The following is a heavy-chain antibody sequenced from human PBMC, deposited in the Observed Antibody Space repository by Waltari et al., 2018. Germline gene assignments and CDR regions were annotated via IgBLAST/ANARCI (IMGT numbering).Heavy chain of an antibody. CDR1: GGSFSGYY. CDR3: ARGRDYYDSSASDY. J-gene: IGHJ4*02. Sequence: QVQLQQWGAGLLKPSETLSLTCAVIGGSFSGYYWSWIRQPPGQGLEWIGEINHSGSTNYNPSLKSRVTISVDTSKNQFSLKLSSVTAADTAVYYCARGRDYYDSSASDYWGQGTLVTVSS. CDR2: INHSGST. D-gene: IGHD3-22*01. V-gene: IGHV4-34*01.